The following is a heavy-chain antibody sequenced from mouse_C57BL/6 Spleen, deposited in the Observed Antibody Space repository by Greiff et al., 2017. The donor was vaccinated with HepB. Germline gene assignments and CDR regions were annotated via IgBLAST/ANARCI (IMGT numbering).Heavy chain of an antibody. CDR1: GYTFTSYW. CDR2: IDPSDSYT. V-gene: IGHV1-50*01. Sequence: QVQLQQPGAELVKPGASVKLSCKASGYTFTSYWMQWVKQRPGQGLEWIGEIDPSDSYTNYNQKFKGKATLTVDTSSSTAYMQLSSLTSDDSAVYYCARQGAAQALFDYWGQGTTLTVSS. D-gene: IGHD3-2*02. CDR3: ARQGAAQALFDY. J-gene: IGHJ2*01.